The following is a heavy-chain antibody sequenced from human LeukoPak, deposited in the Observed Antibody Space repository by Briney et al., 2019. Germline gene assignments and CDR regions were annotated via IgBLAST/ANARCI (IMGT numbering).Heavy chain of an antibody. D-gene: IGHD3-22*01. V-gene: IGHV3-30-3*01. CDR2: ISYDGSNK. CDR1: GFTFSSYA. Sequence: GGSLRLSCAASGFTFSSYAMHWVRQAPGKGLEWVAVISYDGSNKYYADSVKGRFTISRDNSKNTLYLQMNSLRAEDTAVYYCARDENYYDSSGGDYWGQGTLVTVSS. J-gene: IGHJ4*02. CDR3: ARDENYYDSSGGDY.